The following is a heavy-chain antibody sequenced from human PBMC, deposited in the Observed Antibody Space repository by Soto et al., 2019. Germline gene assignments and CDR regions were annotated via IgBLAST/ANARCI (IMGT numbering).Heavy chain of an antibody. V-gene: IGHV4-59*08. J-gene: IGHJ4*02. CDR1: GGSISSYY. D-gene: IGHD3-10*01. CDR3: ATTYGSGSYYILGY. Sequence: SETLSLTCTVSGGSISSYYWSWIRQPPGKGLEWIGYIYYSGSTNYNPSLKSRVTISVDTSKNQFSLKLSSVTAADTAVYYCATTYGSGSYYILGYWGQGTLVTV. CDR2: IYYSGST.